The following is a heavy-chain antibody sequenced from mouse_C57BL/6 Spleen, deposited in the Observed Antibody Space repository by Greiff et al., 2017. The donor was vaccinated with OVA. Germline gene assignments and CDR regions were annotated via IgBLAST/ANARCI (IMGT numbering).Heavy chain of an antibody. CDR2: IDPSDSYT. CDR3: ARRDGPLDV. D-gene: IGHD2-3*01. J-gene: IGHJ1*03. CDR1: GYTFTSYW. Sequence: QVQLQQPGAELVKPGASVKLSCKASGYTFTSYWMQWVKQRPGQGLEWIGEIDPSDSYTNYNQKFKGKATLTVDTSSSTAYMQLSSLTSEDSAVYYCARRDGPLDVWGTGTTVTVSS. V-gene: IGHV1-50*01.